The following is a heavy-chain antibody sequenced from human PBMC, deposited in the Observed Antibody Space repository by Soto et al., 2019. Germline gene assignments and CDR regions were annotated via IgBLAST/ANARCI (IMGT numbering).Heavy chain of an antibody. Sequence: GGSLRLSCAISGFSVSSNYLSWVRHAPGKGLEWVSVHYSGGSTYYADSVQGRFTISRDKSNNTLYLQMRRVRAEDTAVYFCARGDTPMITGMDSFDIWGQGTMVTVSS. V-gene: IGHV3-53*01. CDR2: HYSGGST. CDR1: GFSVSSNY. D-gene: IGHD5-18*01. CDR3: ARGDTPMITGMDSFDI. J-gene: IGHJ3*02.